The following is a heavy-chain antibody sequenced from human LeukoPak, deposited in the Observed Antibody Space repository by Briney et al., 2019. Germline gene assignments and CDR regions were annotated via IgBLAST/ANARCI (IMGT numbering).Heavy chain of an antibody. CDR2: IIPIFGTA. J-gene: IGHJ3*02. CDR3: ASSSGWGGDAFDI. D-gene: IGHD6-19*01. CDR1: GGTFISYA. Sequence: SSVKVSCKASGGTFISYAINWVQQAPGQGVDWMGGIIPIFGTANYAQKFQGRVRITADESTSTAYMELSSLRSEDTAVYYCASSSGWGGDAFDIWGQGTMVTVSS. V-gene: IGHV1-69*01.